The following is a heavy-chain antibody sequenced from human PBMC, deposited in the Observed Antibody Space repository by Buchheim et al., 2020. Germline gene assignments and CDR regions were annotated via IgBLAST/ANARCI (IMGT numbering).Heavy chain of an antibody. Sequence: EVQLLESGGGLVQPGGSLRLSCAASGFTFSSYAMSWVRQVPGKGLEWVSAITDGGRTYYADSVKGRFSISIDNSQNTLYLQMNSLRAEDTAVYYCAKDGRPYSSSWFDCWGQGTL. J-gene: IGHJ4*02. V-gene: IGHV3-23*01. CDR2: ITDGGRT. CDR3: AKDGRPYSSSWFDC. CDR1: GFTFSSYA. D-gene: IGHD6-13*01.